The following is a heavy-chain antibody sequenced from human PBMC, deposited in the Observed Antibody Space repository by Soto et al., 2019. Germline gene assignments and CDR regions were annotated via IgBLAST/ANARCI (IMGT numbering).Heavy chain of an antibody. V-gene: IGHV1-69*04. CDR3: ARDHRSGTPDY. CDR1: GYTFTSYA. J-gene: IGHJ4*02. Sequence: GASVKVSCKASGYTFTSYAMHWVRQAPGQRLEWMGRIIPILGKANYAQKFQGRVTITADKSTSTAYMELSSLRSEDTAVYYCARDHRSGTPDYWGQGTLVTVSS. CDR2: IIPILGKA. D-gene: IGHD6-13*01.